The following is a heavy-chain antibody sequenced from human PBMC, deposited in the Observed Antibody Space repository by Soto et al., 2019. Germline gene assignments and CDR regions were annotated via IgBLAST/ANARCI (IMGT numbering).Heavy chain of an antibody. Sequence: PGGSLRLSCAASGFTFSGSAMHWVRQASGKGLEWVGRIRSKANSYATAYAASVKGRFTISRDDSKNTAYLQMNSLKTEDTAVYYCTRCITIFGVVIPSCYYGMDVWGQGTTVTVSS. CDR3: TRCITIFGVVIPSCYYGMDV. J-gene: IGHJ6*02. D-gene: IGHD3-3*01. CDR1: GFTFSGSA. CDR2: IRSKANSYAT. V-gene: IGHV3-73*01.